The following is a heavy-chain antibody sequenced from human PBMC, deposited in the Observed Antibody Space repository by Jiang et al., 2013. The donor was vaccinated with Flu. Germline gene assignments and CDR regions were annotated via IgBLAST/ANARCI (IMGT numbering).Heavy chain of an antibody. CDR3: ARHRFYGSGSSGGY. CDR1: GYTLPVIG. CDR2: ISAYNGNT. D-gene: IGHD3-10*01. J-gene: IGHJ4*02. V-gene: IGHV1-18*01. Sequence: VKVSCKAAGYTLPVIGISWVRQAPGQGLEWMGWISAYNGNTDYAQKFQGRVTMTTDTSTSTAYMELRSLRSDDTAVYYCARHRFYGSGSSGGYWGQGTLVTVSS.